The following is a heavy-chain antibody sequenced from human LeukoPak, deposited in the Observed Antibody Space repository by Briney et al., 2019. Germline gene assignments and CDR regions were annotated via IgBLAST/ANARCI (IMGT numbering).Heavy chain of an antibody. CDR3: ARDQPMIVVPDAFDI. D-gene: IGHD3-22*01. J-gene: IGHJ3*02. V-gene: IGHV1-18*01. CDR1: GYTFTSYG. CDR2: ISAYNGNT. Sequence: GASVKVSCKASGYTFTSYGISWVRQAPGQGLEWMGWISAYNGNTNYAQKLQVRVTMTTDTSTSTAYMELRSLRSDDTAVYYCARDQPMIVVPDAFDIWGQGTMVTVSS.